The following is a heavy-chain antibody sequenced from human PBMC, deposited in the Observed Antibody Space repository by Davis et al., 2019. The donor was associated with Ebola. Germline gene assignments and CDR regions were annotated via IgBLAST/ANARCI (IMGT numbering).Heavy chain of an antibody. CDR3: AREGGWHYFDY. D-gene: IGHD6-19*01. CDR2: INHSGST. CDR1: GGSFSGYY. Sequence: SETLSLTCAVYGGSFSGYYWSWIRQPPGKGLEWIGEINHSGSTNYNPSLKSRVTISVDTSKNQFSLKLSSVTAADTAVYYCAREGGWHYFDYWGQGTLVTVSS. J-gene: IGHJ4*02. V-gene: IGHV4-34*01.